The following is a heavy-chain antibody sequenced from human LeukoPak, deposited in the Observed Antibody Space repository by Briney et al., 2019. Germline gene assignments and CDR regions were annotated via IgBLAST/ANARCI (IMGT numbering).Heavy chain of an antibody. D-gene: IGHD6-6*01. Sequence: RASVKVSCKASGYTFSSYSMNWVRQAPGKGLEWVSSISSSSSYIYYADSVKGRFTISRDNAKNSLYLQMNSLRAEDTAVYYCARSSYSSSCGGYWGQGTLVTVSS. CDR1: GYTFSSYS. V-gene: IGHV3-21*01. CDR2: ISSSSSYI. CDR3: ARSSYSSSCGGY. J-gene: IGHJ4*02.